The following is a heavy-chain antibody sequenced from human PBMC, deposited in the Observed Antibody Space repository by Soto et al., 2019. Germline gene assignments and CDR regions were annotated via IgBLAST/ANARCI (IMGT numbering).Heavy chain of an antibody. D-gene: IGHD1-20*01. CDR1: VGSISSGGYY. CDR3: ARVGISGTIDAFDI. V-gene: IGHV4-31*03. CDR2: IYYSGTS. J-gene: IGHJ3*02. Sequence: QVQLQESGPGLVKPSQTLSLTCTVSVGSISSGGYYWSWIRQHPGKCLEWIGYIYYSGTSYYNPSLKSRVTISVDTSKNQFSLKLNSVTAADTAVYYCARVGISGTIDAFDIWGQGTMVTVSS.